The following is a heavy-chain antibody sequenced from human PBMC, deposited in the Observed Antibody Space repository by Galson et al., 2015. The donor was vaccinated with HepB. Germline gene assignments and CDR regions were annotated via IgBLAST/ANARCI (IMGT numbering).Heavy chain of an antibody. Sequence: QVQLQESGPGLVRPSQTLSLTCSVSGGSISTYNWWSWVRQSPGKDLEWIGEVYPDGSTNYNPSLKSRVTISIDKSNNEFSLKLGSVTAADTAIYYCTSFEGWFDPWGQGTLVTVSS. CDR2: VYPDGST. J-gene: IGHJ5*02. V-gene: IGHV4-4*02. CDR1: GGSISTYNW. CDR3: TSFEGWFDP.